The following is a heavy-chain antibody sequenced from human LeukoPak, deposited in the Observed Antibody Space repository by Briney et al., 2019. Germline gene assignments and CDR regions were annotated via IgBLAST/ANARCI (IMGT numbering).Heavy chain of an antibody. D-gene: IGHD2-2*01. CDR3: ARASYCSSTSCHYYYYYMDV. J-gene: IGHJ6*03. V-gene: IGHV4-61*02. CDR2: IYTSGST. CDR1: GGSISSGSYY. Sequence: SETLSLTCTVSGGSISSGSYYWSWIRQPAGKGLEWIGRIYTSGSTNYNPSLKSRVTISVDTSKNQFSLKLSSVTAADTAVYYCARASYCSSTSCHYYYYYMDVWGKGTTVTISS.